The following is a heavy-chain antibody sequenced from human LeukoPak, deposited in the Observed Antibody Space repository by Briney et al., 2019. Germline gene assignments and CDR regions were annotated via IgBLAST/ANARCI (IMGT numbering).Heavy chain of an antibody. CDR3: TWSGLKIES. J-gene: IGHJ4*02. CDR1: GFTFSSYG. Sequence: PGGSLRLSCAASGFTFSSYGMHWVRQAPGKGLEWVAFIRYDGSNKYYADSVKGRFTISRDNSKNTLYLQMNSLKTDDTALYYCTWSGLKIESWGQGTLVTVSS. D-gene: IGHD3-3*01. CDR2: IRYDGSNK. V-gene: IGHV3-30*02.